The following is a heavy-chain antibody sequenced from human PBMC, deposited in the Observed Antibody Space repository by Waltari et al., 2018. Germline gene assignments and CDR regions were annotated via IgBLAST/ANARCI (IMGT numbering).Heavy chain of an antibody. CDR3: ARVQQWLRTYFDY. CDR2: IYSGGST. D-gene: IGHD6-19*01. Sequence: EVQLVESGGGLVQPGGSLRLSCAASGFTVSSNYMSWVRQAPGKGLEWVSVIYSGGSTYYAYAVKGRFTISRDNSKNTLYLQMNSLRAEDTAVYYCARVQQWLRTYFDYWGQGTLVTVSS. J-gene: IGHJ4*02. CDR1: GFTVSSNY. V-gene: IGHV3-66*02.